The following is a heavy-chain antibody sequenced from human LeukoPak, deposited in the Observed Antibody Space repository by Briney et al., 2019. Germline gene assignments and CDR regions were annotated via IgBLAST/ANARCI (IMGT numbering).Heavy chain of an antibody. CDR2: TSGSGGST. CDR3: ARDRQQLANFDY. V-gene: IGHV3-23*01. Sequence: PGGSLRLSCAASGFTFSSYAMSWVRQAPGKGLEWVSATSGSGGSTYYADSVKGRFTISRDNSKNTLYLQMNSLRAEDTAVYYCARDRQQLANFDYWGQGTLVTVSS. D-gene: IGHD6-13*01. CDR1: GFTFSSYA. J-gene: IGHJ4*02.